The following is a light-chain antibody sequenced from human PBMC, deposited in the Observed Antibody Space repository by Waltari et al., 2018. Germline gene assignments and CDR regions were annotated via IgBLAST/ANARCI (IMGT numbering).Light chain of an antibody. CDR1: QAISNH. V-gene: IGKV1-16*02. J-gene: IGKJ3*01. CDR2: GAS. Sequence: DIQMTQSPSSLSASVGARVTIPCRAGQAISNHLAWFKQKPGKAPKSLIYGASSLQSGVPLKFSGSGSGTEFTLTISSLQAEDFATYYCQQYTDYPFTFGPGTKVDLK. CDR3: QQYTDYPFT.